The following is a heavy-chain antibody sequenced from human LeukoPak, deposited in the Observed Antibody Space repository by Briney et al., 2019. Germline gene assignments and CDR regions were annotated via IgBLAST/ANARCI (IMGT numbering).Heavy chain of an antibody. V-gene: IGHV3-7*01. CDR3: ARHVPRGRSDFDC. Sequence: PGGSLRLSCAASGFTFSNHWMAWVHQTPGKGPEWVANIDEDGDVKSYADSVKGRFTVSRDNGRASVDLQMNSLRAEDTAIYYCARHVPRGRSDFDCWGQGVLVTVS. CDR1: GFTFSNHW. CDR2: IDEDGDVK. J-gene: IGHJ4*02. D-gene: IGHD5-12*01.